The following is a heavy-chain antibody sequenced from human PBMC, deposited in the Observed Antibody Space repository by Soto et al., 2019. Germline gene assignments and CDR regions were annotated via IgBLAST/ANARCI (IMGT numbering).Heavy chain of an antibody. J-gene: IGHJ6*02. D-gene: IGHD3-3*01. V-gene: IGHV1-18*01. CDR1: GYTFTSYG. CDR2: ISAYSGNT. Sequence: QVQLVQSGAEVKKPGASVKVSCKASGYTFTSYGISWVRQAPGQGLEWMGWISAYSGNTNYAQKLQGRVTMTTDTSTSTAYMELRSLRSDDTAVYYCARDRVFGVVLPYYYGMDVWGQGTTVTVSS. CDR3: ARDRVFGVVLPYYYGMDV.